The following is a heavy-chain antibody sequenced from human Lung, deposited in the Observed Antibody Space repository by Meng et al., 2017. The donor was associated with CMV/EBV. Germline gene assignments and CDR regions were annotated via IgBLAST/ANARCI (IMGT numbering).Heavy chain of an antibody. V-gene: IGHV1-69*05. Sequence: SVXVSXXASGYTFSSYSISWVRQAPGQGLEWMGVIIPIFGTANYAQKFQGRVTITTDESTSTAYMELCSLRSEDTAVYYCARDYILVVPAASGGAYYYYGMDVWGQGXPVTVSS. CDR3: ARDYILVVPAASGGAYYYYGMDV. CDR2: IIPIFGTA. CDR1: GYTFSSYS. J-gene: IGHJ6*02. D-gene: IGHD2-2*01.